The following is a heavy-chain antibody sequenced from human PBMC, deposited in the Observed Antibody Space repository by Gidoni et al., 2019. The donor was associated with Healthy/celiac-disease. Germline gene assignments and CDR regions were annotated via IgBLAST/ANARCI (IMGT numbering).Heavy chain of an antibody. CDR3: ARVRDYGDYYFDY. D-gene: IGHD4-17*01. J-gene: IGHJ4*02. CDR2: INAGNGNT. CDR1: GYTFTSYA. V-gene: IGHV1-3*01. Sequence: QVQLVQSGAEVNKPGASVKVSCKASGYTFTSYAMHWVRQAPGQRLEWMGWINAGNGNTKYSQKFQGRVTITRDTSASTAYMELSSLRSEDTAVYYCARVRDYGDYYFDYWGQGTLVTVSS.